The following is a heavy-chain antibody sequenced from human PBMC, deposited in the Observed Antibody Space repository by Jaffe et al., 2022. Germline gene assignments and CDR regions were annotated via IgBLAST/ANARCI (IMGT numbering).Heavy chain of an antibody. CDR1: GGSFSGYY. V-gene: IGHV4-34*01. J-gene: IGHJ4*02. Sequence: QVQLQQWGAGLLKPSETLSLTCAVYGGSFSGYYWSWIRQPPGKGLEWIGEINHSGSTNYNPSLKSRVTISVDTSKNQFSLKLSSVTAADTAVYYCASSFFGIAAAGFCFDYWGQGTLVTVSS. CDR2: INHSGST. D-gene: IGHD6-13*01. CDR3: ASSFFGIAAAGFCFDY.